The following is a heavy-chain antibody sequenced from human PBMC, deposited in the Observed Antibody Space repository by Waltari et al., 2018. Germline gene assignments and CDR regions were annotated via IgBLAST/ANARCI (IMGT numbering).Heavy chain of an antibody. Sequence: EVQLVESGGGLVQPGRSLRLSCTASGFTFDDYAMHWIRQAPGKGLEWVSGISWNSGSIGYADSVKGRFTISRDNAKNSLYLQMNSLRAEDTAFYYCTTNGGSTWPPRWGQGTLVTVSS. D-gene: IGHD6-13*01. V-gene: IGHV3-9*01. CDR2: ISWNSGSI. CDR3: TTNGGSTWPPR. CDR1: GFTFDDYA. J-gene: IGHJ4*02.